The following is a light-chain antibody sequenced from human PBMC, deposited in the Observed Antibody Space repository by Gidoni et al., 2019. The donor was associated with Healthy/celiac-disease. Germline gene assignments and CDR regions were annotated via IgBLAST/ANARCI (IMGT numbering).Light chain of an antibody. Sequence: PGERVTLSCRASQSVSSSYLTGYQQKPGQAHRLLIYGASTRATSIPARFSGSGSGTDFTLTISSLQPEDFAVYYCQQDYNLPPGRTFXQXTKVEIK. CDR3: QQDYNLPPGRT. J-gene: IGKJ1*01. V-gene: IGKV3D-7*01. CDR2: GAS. CDR1: QSVSSSY.